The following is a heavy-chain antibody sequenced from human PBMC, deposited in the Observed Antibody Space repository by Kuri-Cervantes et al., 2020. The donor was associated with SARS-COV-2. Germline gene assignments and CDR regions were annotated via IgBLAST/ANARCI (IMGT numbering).Heavy chain of an antibody. Sequence: GSLRLSCAVSGYSISSGYYWGWIRRPPGKGLEWIGSIYHSGSTYYNPSLKSRVTISVDTSKNQFSLKLSSVTAADTAVYYCARHEGWFPLWLPFDYWGQGTLVTVSS. J-gene: IGHJ4*02. D-gene: IGHD5-18*01. CDR3: ARHEGWFPLWLPFDY. V-gene: IGHV4-38-2*01. CDR1: GYSISSGYY. CDR2: IYHSGST.